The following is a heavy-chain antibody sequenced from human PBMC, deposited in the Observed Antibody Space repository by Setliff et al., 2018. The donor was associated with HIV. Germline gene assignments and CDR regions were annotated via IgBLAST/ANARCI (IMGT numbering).Heavy chain of an antibody. V-gene: IGHV4-59*08. CDR2: IYYRGST. CDR1: GGSISSSY. D-gene: IGHD5-12*01. J-gene: IGHJ6*03. CDR3: ARGARDGYNYGGYYYYYYYMDV. Sequence: PSETLSLTCTVSGGSISSSYWNWIRESPGKGLEWIGNIYYRGSTNYNPSLKSRVTISGDTSKRQFSLKMSSVTAADTAVYYCARGARDGYNYGGYYYYYYYMDVWGKGTTVTVSS.